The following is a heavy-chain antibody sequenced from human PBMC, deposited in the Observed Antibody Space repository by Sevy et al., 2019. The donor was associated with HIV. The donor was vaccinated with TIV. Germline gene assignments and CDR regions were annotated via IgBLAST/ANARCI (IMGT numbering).Heavy chain of an antibody. CDR2: ISAYNGNT. CDR1: GYTFTSYG. CDR3: ARDGDCSGGSCYYSWFDP. V-gene: IGHV1-18*01. J-gene: IGHJ5*02. D-gene: IGHD2-15*01. Sequence: ASVKVSCKASGYTFTSYGISWVRQAPGQGLEWMGWISAYNGNTNYAQKLQGRVTMTTDTSTSTAYNELRSLRSDDTAVYDCARDGDCSGGSCYYSWFDPWGQGTLVTVSS.